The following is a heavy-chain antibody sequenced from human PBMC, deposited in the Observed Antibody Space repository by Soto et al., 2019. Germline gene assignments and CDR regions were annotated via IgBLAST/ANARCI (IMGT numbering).Heavy chain of an antibody. CDR2: INPSGGST. CDR1: GYTFTSYY. Sequence: GASVQVSCKASGYTFTSYYMHWVRQAPGQGLEWMGIINPSGGSTSYAQKFQGRVTMSRDTSTSTVYMELSSLRSEDTAVYYCAACRTDTIGYYSDYWGQGTLVTVSS. CDR3: AACRTDTIGYYSDY. D-gene: IGHD3-22*01. J-gene: IGHJ4*02. V-gene: IGHV1-46*01.